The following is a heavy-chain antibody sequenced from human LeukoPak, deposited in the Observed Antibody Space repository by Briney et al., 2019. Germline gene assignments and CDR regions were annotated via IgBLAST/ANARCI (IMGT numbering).Heavy chain of an antibody. CDR3: ASYWGGYCSSTSCYREGFDY. CDR1: GGSFSGYY. V-gene: IGHV4-34*01. Sequence: PSETLSLTCAVYGGSFSGYYWSWIRQPPGKGLEWIGEINHSGSTNYNPSLKSRVTISVDTSKNQFSLKLSSVTAADTAVYCCASYWGGYCSSTSCYREGFDYWGQGTLVTVSS. D-gene: IGHD2-2*01. CDR2: INHSGST. J-gene: IGHJ4*02.